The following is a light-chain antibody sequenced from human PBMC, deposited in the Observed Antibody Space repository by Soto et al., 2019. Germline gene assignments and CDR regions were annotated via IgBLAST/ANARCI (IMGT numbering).Light chain of an antibody. V-gene: IGKV3-20*01. Sequence: EIVLTQSPGTLSLSPGERATLSCRASQSVNNYLVWYRQRPGQAPRLLIHGASIRPTGIPDRFSGSGSGTVFTLTISRLEPEDFAVYYCQQYSTSAFTFAPGTKVDIK. CDR1: QSVNNY. CDR3: QQYSTSAFT. J-gene: IGKJ3*01. CDR2: GAS.